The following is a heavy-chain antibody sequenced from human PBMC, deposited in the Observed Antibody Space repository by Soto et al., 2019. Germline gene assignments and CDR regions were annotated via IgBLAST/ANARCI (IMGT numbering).Heavy chain of an antibody. Sequence: QVQLQESGPGLVKPSETLSLTCTVSGGSISSYYWSWIRQPPGKGLEWIGYIYYSGSTNYNPSLKSRVTISVDTSKNQFSLKLSSVTAADTAVYYCAYLRPSDWFDPWGQGTLVTVSS. CDR1: GGSISSYY. CDR2: IYYSGST. J-gene: IGHJ5*02. V-gene: IGHV4-59*08. CDR3: AYLRPSDWFDP.